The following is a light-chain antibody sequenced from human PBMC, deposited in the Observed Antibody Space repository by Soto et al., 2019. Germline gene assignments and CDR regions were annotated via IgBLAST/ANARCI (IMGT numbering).Light chain of an antibody. CDR2: AAS. CDR3: LQDFAYPLT. J-gene: IGKJ4*01. CDR1: QGVSND. Sequence: AIQMTQSPSSLSASVGDRVTITCRASQGVSNDVGWYQQKPGKAPRLLIYAASTLQSGVPSRFSDSQSATDFTLTISSLQPEDFATYYCLQDFAYPLTFGGGTKVEIK. V-gene: IGKV1-6*01.